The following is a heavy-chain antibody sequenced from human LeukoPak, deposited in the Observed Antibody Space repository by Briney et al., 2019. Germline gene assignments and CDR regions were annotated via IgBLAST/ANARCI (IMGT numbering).Heavy chain of an antibody. D-gene: IGHD5-18*01. V-gene: IGHV4-34*01. Sequence: SETLSLTCAVCGGSFSGYYWSWIRQPPGKGLEWIGEINHSRSTYYNPSLKSRVTISVDTSKNQFSLKLSSVTAADTAVYYCARLPGYSYGLYYYMDVWGKGTTVTVSS. CDR1: GGSFSGYY. CDR3: ARLPGYSYGLYYYMDV. J-gene: IGHJ6*03. CDR2: INHSRST.